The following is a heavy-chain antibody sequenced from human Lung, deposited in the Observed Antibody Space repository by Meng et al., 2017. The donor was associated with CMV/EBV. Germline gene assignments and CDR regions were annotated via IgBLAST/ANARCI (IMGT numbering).Heavy chain of an antibody. CDR2: INHSGST. Sequence: SXTXSLXCAVYGGSFSGYYWSWIRQPPGKGLEWIGEINHSGSTNYNPSLKSRVTISVDTSKNQFSLTLSSVTAADTAVYCCTSYTIFYYYYGMDVWGQGPTVTVSS. D-gene: IGHD3-3*01. CDR1: GGSFSGYY. CDR3: TSYTIFYYYYGMDV. J-gene: IGHJ6*02. V-gene: IGHV4-34*01.